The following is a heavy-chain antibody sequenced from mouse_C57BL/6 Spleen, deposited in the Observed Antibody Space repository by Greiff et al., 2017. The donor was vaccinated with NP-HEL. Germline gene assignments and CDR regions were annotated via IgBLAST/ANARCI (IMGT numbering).Heavy chain of an antibody. Sequence: VQLQQPGAELVKPGASVKLSCKASGYTFTSYWMQWVKQRPGQGLEWIGEIDPSDSYTNYNQKFKGKATLTVDTSSSTAYMQLSSLTSEDSAVYYCARGDGSSYVYAMDYWGQGTSVTVSS. D-gene: IGHD1-1*01. J-gene: IGHJ4*01. CDR2: IDPSDSYT. CDR1: GYTFTSYW. CDR3: ARGDGSSYVYAMDY. V-gene: IGHV1-50*01.